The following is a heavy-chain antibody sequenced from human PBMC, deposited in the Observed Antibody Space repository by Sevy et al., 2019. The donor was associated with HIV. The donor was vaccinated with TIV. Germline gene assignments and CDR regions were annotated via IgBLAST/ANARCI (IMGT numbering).Heavy chain of an antibody. CDR3: ARAVEDYSDSSGWDWYFDL. Sequence: GGSLRLSCAASGFTVSGNYMSWVRQAPGKGLERVSGIYRGGTTHFADSVKGRFTISRDNSKNTLYLQMNSLSAEDTAVYYCARAVEDYSDSSGWDWYFDLWGRGTLVTVSS. D-gene: IGHD3-22*01. J-gene: IGHJ2*01. CDR1: GFTVSGNY. CDR2: IYRGGTT. V-gene: IGHV3-66*01.